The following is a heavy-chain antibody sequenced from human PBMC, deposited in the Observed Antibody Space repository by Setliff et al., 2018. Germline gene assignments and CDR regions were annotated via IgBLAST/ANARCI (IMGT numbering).Heavy chain of an antibody. CDR1: SGSISSDNYY. V-gene: IGHV4-39*01. Sequence: SETLSLTCTVSSGSISSDNYYWGWIRQPPGKGLEWIGTLSYNGNAYYTPSLKSRVTISVDTSKNQFSLKLSFVTAADTAVYYCARHPSSGSYYGGSIFYFDDWGPGILVTVSS. CDR3: ARHPSSGSYYGGSIFYFDD. D-gene: IGHD1-26*01. CDR2: LSYNGNA. J-gene: IGHJ4*02.